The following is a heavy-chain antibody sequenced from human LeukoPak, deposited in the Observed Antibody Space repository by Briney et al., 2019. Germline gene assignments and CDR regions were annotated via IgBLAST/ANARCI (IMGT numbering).Heavy chain of an antibody. Sequence: GGSLRLSCAASRFTFSNYAMSWVRQAPGKGLEWVSAISASSSSTYYADSVRGRFTIARDNSKNMLYLQMNGLRAEDTAIYYCAKDIIVVPAGSDAFDIWGQGTLVTVSS. CDR1: RFTFSNYA. V-gene: IGHV3-23*01. CDR2: ISASSSST. J-gene: IGHJ3*02. CDR3: AKDIIVVPAGSDAFDI. D-gene: IGHD2-2*01.